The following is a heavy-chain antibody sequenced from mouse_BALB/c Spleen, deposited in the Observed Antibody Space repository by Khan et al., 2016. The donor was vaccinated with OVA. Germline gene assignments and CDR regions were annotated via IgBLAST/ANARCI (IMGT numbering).Heavy chain of an antibody. Sequence: QVQLQQSGAELVKPGASVKLSCKTSGYTFTSYWIQWVKQRPGQGLGWIGQIFPGTGTTYYNENFKGKATLTVDTSSSTAYMQLSSLTSGDSAVYFCARGYFGNCEFVYWGQGTLVTVSP. CDR3: ARGYFGNCEFVY. V-gene: IGHV1S132*01. CDR2: IFPGTGTT. J-gene: IGHJ3*01. CDR1: GYTFTSYW. D-gene: IGHD2-1*01.